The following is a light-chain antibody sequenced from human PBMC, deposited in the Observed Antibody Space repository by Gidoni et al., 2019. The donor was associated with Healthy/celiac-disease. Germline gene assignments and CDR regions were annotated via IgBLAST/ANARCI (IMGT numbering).Light chain of an antibody. CDR1: QSISSY. J-gene: IGKJ2*01. V-gene: IGKV1-39*01. CDR2: AAS. Sequence: DIQMTQSPSSLSASVGDRVTITCRASQSISSYLNWYQQKPGKAPKHLIYAASSLQSGVPSRFSGSGSGTDFTLTISSLQPEDFATYYCQQSYSTPPMYTFXQXTKLEIK. CDR3: QQSYSTPPMYT.